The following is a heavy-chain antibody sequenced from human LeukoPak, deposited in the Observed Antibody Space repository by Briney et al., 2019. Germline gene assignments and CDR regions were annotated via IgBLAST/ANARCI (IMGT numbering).Heavy chain of an antibody. CDR2: INPNSGGT. CDR3: ARSREWLRLLADY. Sequence: ASVTVSRKASGYTFTGYYMYWVRQAPGQGLEWMGWINPNSGGTNYAQKFQGRVTMTRETSISTAYMELSRLRSDDTAVYYCARSREWLRLLADYWGQGTLVTVSS. V-gene: IGHV1-2*02. J-gene: IGHJ4*02. CDR1: GYTFTGYY. D-gene: IGHD5-12*01.